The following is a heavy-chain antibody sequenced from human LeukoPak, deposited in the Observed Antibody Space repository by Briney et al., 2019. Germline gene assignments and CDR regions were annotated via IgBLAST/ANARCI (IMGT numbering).Heavy chain of an antibody. CDR2: IYYSGST. D-gene: IGHD3-16*01. J-gene: IGHJ3*02. V-gene: IGHV4-59*01. Sequence: TSETLSLTCTVSGGSISSYYWSWIRQPPGKGLEWIGYIYYSGSTNYNPSLKSRVTISVDTSKNQFSLKPSSVTAADTAVYYCARSVREMMDAFDIWGQGTMVTVSS. CDR3: ARSVREMMDAFDI. CDR1: GGSISSYY.